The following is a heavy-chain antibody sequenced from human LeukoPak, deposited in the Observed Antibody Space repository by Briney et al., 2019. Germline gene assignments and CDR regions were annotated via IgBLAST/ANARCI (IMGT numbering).Heavy chain of an antibody. V-gene: IGHV3-7*01. D-gene: IGHD3-9*01. CDR2: LNQGGSQK. J-gene: IGHJ6*04. CDR1: GFTFSSYW. Sequence: PGGSLRLSCAASGFTFSSYWMTWVRQAPGKGLEWVANLNQGGSQKYYVDSVKGRFAISRDNAKNSLYVQMNSLRAEDTAVYYCARGYFDLDVWGKGTTVTVSS. CDR3: ARGYFDLDV.